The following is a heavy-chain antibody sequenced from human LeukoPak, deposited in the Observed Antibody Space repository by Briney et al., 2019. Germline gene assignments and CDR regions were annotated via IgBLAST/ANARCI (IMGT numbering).Heavy chain of an antibody. CDR2: IYSGGST. V-gene: IGHV3-53*01. CDR3: ARDPPGIAASVSGG. J-gene: IGHJ1*01. D-gene: IGHD6-13*01. Sequence: GGSLRLSCAASGFTFSNFGMNWFRQTPGKGLEWVSLIYSGGSTNYADSVKGRFTISRDNSKNTLYLQMSSLRVEDTAVYYCARDPPGIAASVSGGWGQGTLVTVSS. CDR1: GFTFSNFG.